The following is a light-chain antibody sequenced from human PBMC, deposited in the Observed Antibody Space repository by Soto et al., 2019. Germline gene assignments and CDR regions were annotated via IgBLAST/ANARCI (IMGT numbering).Light chain of an antibody. J-gene: IGKJ1*01. Sequence: EIVLTQSPGTLSLSPGERATLSCRASQSVSSSYLAWYQQKPGQGPMLLIYGASSRATGIPDRFRGSGSGKYFTLTISRLEPEDFAVYYCQQYAGSPKTFGQGTKVEIK. CDR2: GAS. V-gene: IGKV3-20*01. CDR3: QQYAGSPKT. CDR1: QSVSSSY.